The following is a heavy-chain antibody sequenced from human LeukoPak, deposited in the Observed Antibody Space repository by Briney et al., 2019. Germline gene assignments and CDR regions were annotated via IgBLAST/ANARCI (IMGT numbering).Heavy chain of an antibody. D-gene: IGHD2-2*01. CDR1: GYTFTSYG. CDR3: ARGGAGVVPAANNWFDP. V-gene: IGHV1-18*01. CDR2: ISAYNGNT. J-gene: IGHJ5*02. Sequence: ASVKVSCKASGYTFTSYGISWVRQAPGQGLEWMGWISAYNGNTNYAQKLQGRVTMTTDTSTSTAYMELRSLRSDDAAVYYCARGGAGVVPAANNWFDPWGQGTLVTVSS.